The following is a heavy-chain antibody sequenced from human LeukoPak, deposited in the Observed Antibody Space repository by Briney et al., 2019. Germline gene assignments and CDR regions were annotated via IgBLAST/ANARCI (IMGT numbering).Heavy chain of an antibody. J-gene: IGHJ4*02. CDR2: INPNSGGT. CDR1: GYTFTGYY. V-gene: IGHV1-2*02. Sequence: ASVKVSCKASGYTFTGYYMHWVRQAPGQGLEWMGWINPNSGGTNYAQKFQGRVIMTRDTSISTAYMELSRLRSDDTAVYYCARGYVVVTRGPPDYWGQGTLVTVSS. D-gene: IGHD3-22*01. CDR3: ARGYVVVTRGPPDY.